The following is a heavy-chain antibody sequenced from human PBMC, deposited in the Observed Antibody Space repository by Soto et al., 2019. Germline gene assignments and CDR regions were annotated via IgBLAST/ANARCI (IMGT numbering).Heavy chain of an antibody. V-gene: IGHV3-30*18. J-gene: IGHJ6*02. Sequence: LRLSCAASGFTFSSYGMYWVRQAPGKGLEWVAVISHDGSEKYYADSVKGRFTISRDNPKNTLYLQMNSLRAEDTAVFYCAKSPYGSGDYYYYGLDVWGQGTTVTV. CDR3: AKSPYGSGDYYYYGLDV. D-gene: IGHD3-10*01. CDR2: ISHDGSEK. CDR1: GFTFSSYG.